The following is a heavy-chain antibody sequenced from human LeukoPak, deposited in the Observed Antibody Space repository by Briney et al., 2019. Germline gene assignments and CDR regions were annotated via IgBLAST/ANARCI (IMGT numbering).Heavy chain of an antibody. CDR3: ARMGRYDFWSGYQGNWFDP. Sequence: SGPTLLNPTETLTLTCTVSAFSLSNARMGVSWIRQPPGKALEGLAHIFWNYEKSYSSSLKSRRTSSNDNSKSQVVLTMTTMDPVDTATYYCARMGRYDFWSGYQGNWFDPWGQGTLVTVSS. J-gene: IGHJ5*02. D-gene: IGHD3-3*01. V-gene: IGHV2-26*01. CDR1: AFSLSNARMG. CDR2: IFWNYEK.